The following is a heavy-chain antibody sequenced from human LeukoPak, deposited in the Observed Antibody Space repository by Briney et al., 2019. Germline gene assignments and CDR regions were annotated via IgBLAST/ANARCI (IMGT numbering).Heavy chain of an antibody. CDR3: ARDLKIGGNSGWYSFDY. Sequence: SETLSLTCTVSGGSISPYFWSWIRQPPGKGLEWIGYIYYSGTTNYNPSLKSRVTMSVDTSKNQFSLKLNSVTAADTAVYYCARDLKIGGNSGWYSFDYWGQGTLVTVSS. J-gene: IGHJ4*02. D-gene: IGHD6-19*01. CDR2: IYYSGTT. CDR1: GGSISPYF. V-gene: IGHV4-59*01.